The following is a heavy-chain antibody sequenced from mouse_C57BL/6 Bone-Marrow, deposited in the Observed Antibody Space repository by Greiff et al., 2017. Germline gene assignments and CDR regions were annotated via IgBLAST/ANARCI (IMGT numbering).Heavy chain of an antibody. V-gene: IGHV5-4*01. CDR3: ARDNILRSFVY. CDR2: ISDGGSYT. CDR1: GFTFSSYA. J-gene: IGHJ2*01. Sequence: EVQGVESGGGLVKPGGSLKLSCAASGFTFSSYAMSWVRQTPEKRLEWVATISDGGSYTYYPDNVKGRFTISRDKAKNNLYLQMSHLKSEDTAMYYCARDNILRSFVYWGQGTTLTVSS.